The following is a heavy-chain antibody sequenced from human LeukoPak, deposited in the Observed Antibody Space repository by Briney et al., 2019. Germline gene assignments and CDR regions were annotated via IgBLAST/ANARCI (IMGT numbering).Heavy chain of an antibody. D-gene: IGHD4-17*01. CDR3: ARVQTTVTTLDY. J-gene: IGHJ4*02. CDR1: GFTFSSYW. V-gene: IGHV3-74*01. CDR2: INSDGSST. Sequence: GGSLRLSCAASGFTFSSYWMHWVRQAPGKGLVWVSRINSDGSSTSYADSAKGRFTISRDNAENSLYLQMNSLRAEDTAVYYCARVQTTVTTLDYWGQGTLVTVSS.